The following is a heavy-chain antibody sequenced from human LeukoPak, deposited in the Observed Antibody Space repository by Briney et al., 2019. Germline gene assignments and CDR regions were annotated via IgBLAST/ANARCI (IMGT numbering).Heavy chain of an antibody. CDR1: GFTFSSYA. V-gene: IGHV3-64*01. CDR2: ISRNGGST. CDR3: ARVSLTYYYVDY. D-gene: IGHD3-10*02. J-gene: IGHJ4*02. Sequence: GGSLRLSCAASGFTFSSYAMHWVRQAPGKGLEYVSAISRNGGSTYYANSVKGRFTNSRDNSKNTLYLQMGSLRAEDMAVYYCARVSLTYYYVDYWGQGTLVTVSS.